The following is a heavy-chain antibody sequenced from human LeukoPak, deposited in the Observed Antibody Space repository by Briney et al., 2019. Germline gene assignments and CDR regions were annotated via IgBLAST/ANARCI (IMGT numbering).Heavy chain of an antibody. CDR2: ISGSDGRL. CDR3: AEESPYRAPTRTYYFDY. J-gene: IGHJ4*02. CDR1: GFTFSSYA. V-gene: IGHV3-23*01. Sequence: GGSLRLSCAASGFTFSSYAMSWVRQAPGKGLEWVSAISGSDGRLFYADSVKGRFTISRDNSKNTLHLQMNSLRAEDTAVYYCAEESPYRAPTRTYYFDYWGQGTLVTVSS. D-gene: IGHD2-15*01.